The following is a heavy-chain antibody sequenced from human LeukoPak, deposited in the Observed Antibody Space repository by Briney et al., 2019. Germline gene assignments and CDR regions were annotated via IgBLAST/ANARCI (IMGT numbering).Heavy chain of an antibody. CDR2: IIRSSGTE. CDR3: ASGGVVKGAAFDI. J-gene: IGHJ3*02. V-gene: IGHV1-69*13. D-gene: IGHD3-3*01. CDR1: GGTFSSYA. Sequence: VTSLKISRKTSGGTFSSYAISWVRQTPGHELEWMGGIIRSSGTENYAQKFQGRVTITADGSTSTAYMELSSLRSEDTAVYYCASGGVVKGAAFDIWGQGTMVTVSS.